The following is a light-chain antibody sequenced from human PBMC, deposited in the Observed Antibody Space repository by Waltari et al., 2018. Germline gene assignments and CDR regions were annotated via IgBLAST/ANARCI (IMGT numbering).Light chain of an antibody. CDR1: QSIRNY. J-gene: IGKJ5*01. Sequence: EIVLTQSPATLSLSPGERATLSCRASQSIRNYLAWYQQKPGQAPRLLIYDASNRATGIPARFIGSGSGTDFTLSISSLEPEDFAVYYCQQRSNWPITFGQGTRLEIK. V-gene: IGKV3-11*01. CDR2: DAS. CDR3: QQRSNWPIT.